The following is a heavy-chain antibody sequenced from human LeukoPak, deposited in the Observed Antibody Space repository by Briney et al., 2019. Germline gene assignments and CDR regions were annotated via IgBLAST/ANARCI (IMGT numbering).Heavy chain of an antibody. Sequence: PSETLSLTCTVSGDSISSDSDYWGWIRQPPGKGLEWIGSIHYSGSPYYNPSLKSRLTISVDTSMTHFSLRLTSMTAADTAFYYCAGLTLGYCSTTSCLPDHWGQGTLVTVSS. V-gene: IGHV4-39*07. D-gene: IGHD2-2*01. J-gene: IGHJ4*02. CDR1: GDSISSDSDY. CDR3: AGLTLGYCSTTSCLPDH. CDR2: IHYSGSP.